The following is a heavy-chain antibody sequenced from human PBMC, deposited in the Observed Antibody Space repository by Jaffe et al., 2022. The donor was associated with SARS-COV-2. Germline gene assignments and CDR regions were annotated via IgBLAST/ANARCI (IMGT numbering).Heavy chain of an antibody. V-gene: IGHV3-33*01. CDR3: ARTHIVVVPAAIPYYYYYGMDV. CDR1: GFTFSSYG. CDR2: IWYDGSNK. Sequence: QVQLVESGGGVVQPGRSLRLSCAASGFTFSSYGMHWVRQAPGKGLEWVAVIWYDGSNKYYADSVKGRFTISRDNSKNTLYLQMNSLRAEDTAVYYCARTHIVVVPAAIPYYYYYGMDVWGQGTTVTVSS. J-gene: IGHJ6*02. D-gene: IGHD2-2*02.